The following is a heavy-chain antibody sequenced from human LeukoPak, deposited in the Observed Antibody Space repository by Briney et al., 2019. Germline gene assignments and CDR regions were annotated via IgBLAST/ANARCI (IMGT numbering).Heavy chain of an antibody. V-gene: IGHV4-30-4*08. CDR1: GGSISSGDYY. CDR3: ARDGGVVVPTSLEGYYYYMDV. CDR2: IYYSGST. Sequence: PSETLSLTCTVSGGSISSGDYYWSWIRQPPGKGLEWIGYIYYSGSTYYNPSIKSRVTISVDTSKNQFSLKLSSVTAADTAVYYCARDGGVVVPTSLEGYYYYMDVWGKGTTVTVSS. D-gene: IGHD2-2*01. J-gene: IGHJ6*03.